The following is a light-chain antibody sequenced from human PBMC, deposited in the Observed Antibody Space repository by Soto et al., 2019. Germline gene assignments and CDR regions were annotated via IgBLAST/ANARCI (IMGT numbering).Light chain of an antibody. V-gene: IGKV1-39*01. CDR3: QQSYSNPRT. J-gene: IGKJ5*01. CDR2: AAS. Sequence: DVQVTQSPSSLSASLGDRVTITCRASQSISTYLDWYQQEPGKAPKLLIYAASSLESGVPSRFSGSGSGTDFTLTISSLQPEDFATYFCQQSYSNPRTFGQGTRLEIK. CDR1: QSISTY.